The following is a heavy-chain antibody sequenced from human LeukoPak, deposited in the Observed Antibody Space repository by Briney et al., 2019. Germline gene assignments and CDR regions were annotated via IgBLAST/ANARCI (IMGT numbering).Heavy chain of an antibody. J-gene: IGHJ4*02. CDR1: GFPFSSYG. V-gene: IGHV3-30*02. Sequence: GRALRLSFPASGFPFSSYGMHWVRPAPGKGLAGVAFIRYDGSNKYYADSVKGRFTISRDNSKNTLYLQMNSLRDEDTAVYYCAKDQEDIVVVVAADAFDYWGQGTLVTVSS. D-gene: IGHD2-15*01. CDR2: IRYDGSNK. CDR3: AKDQEDIVVVVAADAFDY.